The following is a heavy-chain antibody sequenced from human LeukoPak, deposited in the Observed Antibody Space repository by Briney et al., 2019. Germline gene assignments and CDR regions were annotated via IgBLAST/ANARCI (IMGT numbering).Heavy chain of an antibody. J-gene: IGHJ4*02. CDR2: IYYSGST. CDR3: ARATYYYDSSGYD. Sequence: SETLSLTCTVSGGSISSSSYYWGWIRQPPGKGLEWIGSIYYSGSTYYNPSLKSRVTISVDTSKNQFSLKLSSVTAADTAVYYCARATYYYDSSGYDWGQGTLVTVSS. V-gene: IGHV4-39*07. D-gene: IGHD3-22*01. CDR1: GGSISSSSYY.